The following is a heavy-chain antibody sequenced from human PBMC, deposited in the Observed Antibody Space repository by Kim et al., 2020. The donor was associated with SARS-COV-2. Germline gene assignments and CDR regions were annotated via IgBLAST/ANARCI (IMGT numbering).Heavy chain of an antibody. CDR3: ARGLQYAFDV. J-gene: IGHJ3*01. Sequence: GGSLRLSCSASGFKFGDWSMNWVRQAPGKGLEWVAYITSGSQVIHYADSVRGRFTISRDNAGESLFLRMNSLRDDDTAVYYCARGLQYAFDVWGQGTMVT. V-gene: IGHV3-48*02. CDR2: ITSGSQVI. CDR1: GFKFGDWS.